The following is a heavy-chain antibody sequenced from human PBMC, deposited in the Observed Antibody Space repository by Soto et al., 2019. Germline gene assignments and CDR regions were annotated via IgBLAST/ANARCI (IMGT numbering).Heavy chain of an antibody. V-gene: IGHV3-30*19. CDR3: AGPEQQLAFSSFDY. Sequence: RALRPSCEASGFTVSSYGMHWVRQAPGKGLEWVAVISYDGSNKYYADSVKGRFTISRDNSKNTLYLQMNSLRAEDTAVYYCAGPEQQLAFSSFDYWGQGTLVTVSS. CDR2: ISYDGSNK. D-gene: IGHD6-13*01. J-gene: IGHJ4*02. CDR1: GFTVSSYG.